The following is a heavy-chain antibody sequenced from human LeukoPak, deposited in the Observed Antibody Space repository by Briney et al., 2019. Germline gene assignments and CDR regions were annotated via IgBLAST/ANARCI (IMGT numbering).Heavy chain of an antibody. Sequence: GGSLRLSCAASGFTFSSYWMSWVRQAPGKGLEWVANIKQDGSEKYYVDSVKGRFTISRDNAKNSLYLQMNSLRAEDTAVYYCARTGAAAGYYYYYGMDVWGKGTTVTVSS. CDR1: GFTFSSYW. V-gene: IGHV3-7*03. D-gene: IGHD6-13*01. CDR3: ARTGAAAGYYYYYGMDV. J-gene: IGHJ6*04. CDR2: IKQDGSEK.